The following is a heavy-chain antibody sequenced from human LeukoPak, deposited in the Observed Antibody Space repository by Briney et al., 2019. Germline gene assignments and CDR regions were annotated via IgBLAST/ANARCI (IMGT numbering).Heavy chain of an antibody. CDR3: ARPIAAAGPRGFDY. CDR1: GYTFNNYN. V-gene: IGHV1-46*02. Sequence: ASVKVSCKASGYTFNNYNIHWLRQAPGQGLEWMGIVNPGGDSTNYAQDFQGRLTLTGDTSTSTVYMELSSLRSEDTAVYYCARPIAAAGPRGFDYWGQGTLVTVSS. J-gene: IGHJ4*02. CDR2: VNPGGDST. D-gene: IGHD6-13*01.